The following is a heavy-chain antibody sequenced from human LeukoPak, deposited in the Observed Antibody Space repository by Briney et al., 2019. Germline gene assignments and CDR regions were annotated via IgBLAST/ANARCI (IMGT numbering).Heavy chain of an antibody. CDR3: ARAPGFLEWLLYLDY. CDR1: GYTFTSYG. Sequence: GASVKVSCKASGYTFTSYGISWVRQAPGQGLEWMGWISAYNGNTNYAQKLQGRVTITTDESTSTAYMELSSLRSEDTAVYYCARAPGFLEWLLYLDYWGQGTLVTVSS. CDR2: ISAYNGNT. V-gene: IGHV1-18*01. D-gene: IGHD3-3*01. J-gene: IGHJ4*02.